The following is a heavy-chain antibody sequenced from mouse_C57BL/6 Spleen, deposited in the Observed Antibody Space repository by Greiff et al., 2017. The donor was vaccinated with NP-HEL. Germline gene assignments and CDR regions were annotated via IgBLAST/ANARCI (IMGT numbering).Heavy chain of an antibody. Sequence: VQLQQPGAELVKPGASVKVSCKASGYTFTSYWMHWVKQRPGQGLEWIGRLHPSDSDTNYNQKFKGKATLTVDKSSSTAYMQLSSLTSEDSAVYYCAMDYYGSSPFAYWGQGTLGTVSA. D-gene: IGHD1-1*01. V-gene: IGHV1-74*01. CDR2: LHPSDSDT. CDR1: GYTFTSYW. CDR3: AMDYYGSSPFAY. J-gene: IGHJ3*01.